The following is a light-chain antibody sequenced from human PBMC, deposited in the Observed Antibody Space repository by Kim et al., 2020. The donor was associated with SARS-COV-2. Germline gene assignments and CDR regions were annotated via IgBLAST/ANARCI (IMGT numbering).Light chain of an antibody. J-gene: IGKJ1*01. Sequence: DIQMTQSPSTLSASVGDRVTISCRASQNIHVWLAWFQQKPGKAPRVLMYKASTLESGVPSRFRGSGSGTEFTLTISSLQPDDSATYYCQQYDVDPETFGQGTKVEI. CDR3: QQYDVDPET. CDR2: KAS. CDR1: QNIHVW. V-gene: IGKV1-5*03.